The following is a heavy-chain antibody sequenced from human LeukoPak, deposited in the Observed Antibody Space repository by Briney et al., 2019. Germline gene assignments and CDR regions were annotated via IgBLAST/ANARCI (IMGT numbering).Heavy chain of an antibody. V-gene: IGHV1-2*02. CDR1: GYTFTDYY. Sequence: ASVKVSCKASGYTFTDYYMHWVRQAPGQGLEWMGWINPNSGGTNYAQKFQGRVTMTRDTSISTAYMELTRPRSDDTAVYYCASGVVILTALLGFDTWGQGTMVTVSS. CDR3: ASGVVILTALLGFDT. D-gene: IGHD2-15*01. CDR2: INPNSGGT. J-gene: IGHJ3*02.